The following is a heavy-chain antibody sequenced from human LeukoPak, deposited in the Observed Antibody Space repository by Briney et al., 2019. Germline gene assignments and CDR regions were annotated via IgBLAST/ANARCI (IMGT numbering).Heavy chain of an antibody. J-gene: IGHJ4*02. CDR2: IYYTGST. Sequence: SETLSLTCTVSGGSVSSGTYYWSWIRQPPGKGLEWIGYIYYTGSTNYNPSLKSRLTTSVDTSKNQFSLKLSSVTDADTAVYYCARRGGSGRSFDYWGQGTLVTVSS. V-gene: IGHV4-61*01. CDR3: ARRGGSGRSFDY. CDR1: GGSVSSGTYY. D-gene: IGHD3-10*01.